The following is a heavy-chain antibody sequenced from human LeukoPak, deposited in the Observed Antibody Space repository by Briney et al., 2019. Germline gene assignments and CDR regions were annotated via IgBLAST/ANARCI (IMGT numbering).Heavy chain of an antibody. CDR3: ARDYAGSPDY. CDR2: INGDGSTT. CDR1: GFTFSTYW. V-gene: IGHV3-74*03. D-gene: IGHD3-10*01. Sequence: GGSLRLSCTASGFTFSTYWINWVRQSPGKGLVWVALINGDGSTTTHADSVKGRFTISRDNAKNTAYLQMNSLRDDDTAVYFCARDYAGSPDYWGQGTLVTVSA. J-gene: IGHJ4*02.